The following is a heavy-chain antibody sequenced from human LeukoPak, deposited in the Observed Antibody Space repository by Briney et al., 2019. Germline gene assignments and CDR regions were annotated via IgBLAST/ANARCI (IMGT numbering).Heavy chain of an antibody. J-gene: IGHJ4*02. CDR3: ARAYCGGNCSPGGF. V-gene: IGHV1-2*02. D-gene: IGHD2-21*02. CDR2: INPNSGGT. CDR1: GYTFTNYF. Sequence: ASVKVSCKASGYTFTNYFMHWVRQAPGQGLEWMGWINPNSGGTKYAQKFQGRVTLTGDTSISTAYMDLSGLISDDTAVYYCARAYCGGNCSPGGFWGQGTLVIVPS.